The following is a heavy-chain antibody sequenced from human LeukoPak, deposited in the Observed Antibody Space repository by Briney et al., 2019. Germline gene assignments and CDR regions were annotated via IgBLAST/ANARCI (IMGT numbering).Heavy chain of an antibody. J-gene: IGHJ4*02. Sequence: GKSLRLSCAASGFTFSSYSMNWVRQAPGKGLEWVSYISSSSSTIYYADSVKGRFTISRDNAKNLLYLQMNSLRDEDTAVYYCVRRSRWLQYVDYWGQGTLVTVSS. D-gene: IGHD5-24*01. V-gene: IGHV3-48*02. CDR3: VRRSRWLQYVDY. CDR2: ISSSSSTI. CDR1: GFTFSSYS.